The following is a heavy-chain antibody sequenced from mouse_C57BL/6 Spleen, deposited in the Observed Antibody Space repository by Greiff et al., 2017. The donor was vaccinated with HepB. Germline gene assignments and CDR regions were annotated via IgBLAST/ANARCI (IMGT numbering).Heavy chain of an antibody. CDR3: ARGGYGNYVDDMDY. J-gene: IGHJ4*01. CDR2: IYPRSGNT. V-gene: IGHV1-81*01. Sequence: QVQLQQSGAELARPGASVKLSCKASGYTFTSYGISWVKQRTGQGLEWIGEIYPRSGNTYYNEKFKGKATLTADKSSSTAYMELRSLTSEDSAVYVCARGGYGNYVDDMDYWGQGTSVTVSS. D-gene: IGHD2-1*01. CDR1: GYTFTSYG.